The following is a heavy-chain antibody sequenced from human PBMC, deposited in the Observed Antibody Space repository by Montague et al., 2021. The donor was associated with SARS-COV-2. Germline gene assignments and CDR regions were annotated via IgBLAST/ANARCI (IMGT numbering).Heavy chain of an antibody. V-gene: IGHV4-59*08. Sequence: SETLSLTCIVSGSSVRSYYWSWIRQPPGKGLEWIGSRYQNGATYYSPSLKRPVTILLDTSKNQFSLSLTSVTAADTAVYYCARSGVGIFDFSYFDSWGQGSLVIVSS. D-gene: IGHD3-3*01. CDR1: GSSVRSYY. J-gene: IGHJ4*02. CDR2: RYQNGAT. CDR3: ARSGVGIFDFSYFDS.